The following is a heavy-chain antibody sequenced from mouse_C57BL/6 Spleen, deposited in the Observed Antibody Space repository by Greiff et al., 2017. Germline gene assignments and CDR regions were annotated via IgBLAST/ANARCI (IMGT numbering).Heavy chain of an antibody. CDR3: AREASIYYYGSSFWFAY. Sequence: EVKLEESGPGLVKPSQSLSLTCSVTGYSITSGYYWNWIRQFPGNKLEWMGYISYDGSNNYNPSLKNRISITRDTSKNQFFLKLNSVTTEDTATYYCAREASIYYYGSSFWFAYWGQGTLVTVSA. J-gene: IGHJ3*01. CDR2: ISYDGSN. CDR1: GYSITSGYY. D-gene: IGHD1-1*01. V-gene: IGHV3-6*01.